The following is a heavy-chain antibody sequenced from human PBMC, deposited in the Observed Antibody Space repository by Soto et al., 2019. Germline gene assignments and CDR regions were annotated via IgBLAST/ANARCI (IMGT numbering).Heavy chain of an antibody. J-gene: IGHJ6*02. CDR1: GGTLSSHA. CDR2: IIPSFGST. V-gene: IGHV1-69*06. D-gene: IGHD5-12*01. Sequence: QVQLVQSGAEVKKPGSSVKVSCRASGGTLSSHAVSWVRQAPGQGLEWMGGIIPSFGSTKYAQKFQGRGTITVDKSTNTAYMELSSLRYEDTAVYYCARPLEGRYSGNDLHYYYYYGMEVWGQGTTVTVSS. CDR3: ARPLEGRYSGNDLHYYYYYGMEV.